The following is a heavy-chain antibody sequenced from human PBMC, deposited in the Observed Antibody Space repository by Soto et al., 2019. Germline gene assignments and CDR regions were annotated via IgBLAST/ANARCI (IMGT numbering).Heavy chain of an antibody. CDR2: ISSSSSYI. J-gene: IGHJ6*02. D-gene: IGHD3-3*01. CDR1: GFTFSSYS. CDR3: ARDRNDVWSGSTYYYYYGMDV. Sequence: EVQLVESGGGLVKPGGSLRLSCAASGFTFSSYSMNWVRQAPGKGLEWVSSISSSSSYIYYADSVKGRFTISRDNAKNSLYLQMNSLRAEDTALYYCARDRNDVWSGSTYYYYYGMDVWGQGTTVTVSS. V-gene: IGHV3-21*01.